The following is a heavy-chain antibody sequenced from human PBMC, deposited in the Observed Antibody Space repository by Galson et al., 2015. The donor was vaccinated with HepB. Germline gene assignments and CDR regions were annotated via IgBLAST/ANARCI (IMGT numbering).Heavy chain of an antibody. J-gene: IGHJ3*02. CDR2: ISSSSSYI. CDR1: GFTFSSYS. V-gene: IGHV3-21*01. Sequence: SLRLSCAASGFTFSSYSMNWVRQAPGKGLEWVSSISSSSSYIYYADSVKGRFTISRDNAKNSLYLQMNSLRAEDTAVYYCARDEPHYYDSSGSIWGQGTMVTVSS. CDR3: ARDEPHYYDSSGSI. D-gene: IGHD3-22*01.